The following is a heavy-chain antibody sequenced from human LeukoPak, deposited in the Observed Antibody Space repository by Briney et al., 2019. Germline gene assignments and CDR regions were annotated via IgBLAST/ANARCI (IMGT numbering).Heavy chain of an antibody. V-gene: IGHV1-2*02. J-gene: IGHJ5*02. Sequence: ASVKVSCKASGHTFTTYYIHWVRQAPGQGLEWMGLINPNSGVTNYAQKFQGRVTMTRDTSITTAYMELKRLRPDDTAVYYCATAITTIVKWFDPWGQGTLVTVSS. D-gene: IGHD3-22*01. CDR2: INPNSGVT. CDR3: ATAITTIVKWFDP. CDR1: GHTFTTYY.